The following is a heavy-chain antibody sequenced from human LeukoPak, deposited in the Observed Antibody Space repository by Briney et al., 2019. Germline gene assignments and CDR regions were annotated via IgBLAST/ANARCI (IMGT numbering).Heavy chain of an antibody. Sequence: PGRSLRLSCAASGFTFDDYAMHWVRQAPGKGLEWVSGISWNSGSIGYADSVKGRFTISRDNAKNSLYLQMNSLRAEDTALYYCASAAAGFDYWGQGTLVTVSS. D-gene: IGHD6-13*01. CDR1: GFTFDDYA. CDR3: ASAAAGFDY. V-gene: IGHV3-9*01. J-gene: IGHJ4*02. CDR2: ISWNSGSI.